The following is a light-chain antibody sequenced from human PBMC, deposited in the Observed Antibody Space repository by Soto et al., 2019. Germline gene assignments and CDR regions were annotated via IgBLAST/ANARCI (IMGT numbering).Light chain of an antibody. CDR2: QTS. CDR3: HQRQSWPRT. CDR1: ANVRTF. J-gene: IGKJ1*01. V-gene: IGKV3-11*01. Sequence: EVVLTQSPATLSLSPGERATISCRASANVRTFVDWYQHRPGQAPRLLIYQTSLRAAGIPARFSASGSGTDFTLTISDVQPEDFALYYCHQRQSWPRTVGQGTKVDIK.